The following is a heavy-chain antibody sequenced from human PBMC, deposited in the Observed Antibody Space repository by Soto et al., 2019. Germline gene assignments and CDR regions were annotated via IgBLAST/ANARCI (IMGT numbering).Heavy chain of an antibody. CDR1: GGSISSYY. V-gene: IGHV4-59*01. Sequence: SLTCTVSGGSISSYYWSWIRPPPGKGLEWIGFIYYSGSTNYNPSLKSRVTISVDTSKNQFSLKLSSVTAADTAVYYCARDSREYDFWSGYRESDAFDIWGQGTMVTVSS. J-gene: IGHJ3*02. D-gene: IGHD3-3*01. CDR3: ARDSREYDFWSGYRESDAFDI. CDR2: IYYSGST.